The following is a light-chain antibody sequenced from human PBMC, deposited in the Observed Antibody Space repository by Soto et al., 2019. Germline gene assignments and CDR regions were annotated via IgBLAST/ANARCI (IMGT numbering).Light chain of an antibody. CDR3: QQRSNWQIT. CDR1: QSLTNSF. J-gene: IGKJ5*01. V-gene: IGKV3D-20*02. Sequence: EFVLTQSPGTLSLSPGERATLSCRASQSLTNSFIAWYQQRPGQAPRLLIYDTSSRASGIPDRFSGSGSGTDFTLTISSLEPEDFAVYYCQQRSNWQITFGQGTRLQIK. CDR2: DTS.